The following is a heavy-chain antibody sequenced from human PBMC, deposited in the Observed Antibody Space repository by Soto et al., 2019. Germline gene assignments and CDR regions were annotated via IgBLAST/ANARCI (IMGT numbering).Heavy chain of an antibody. J-gene: IGHJ5*02. CDR3: ARGAAFLGTWFDP. D-gene: IGHD6-25*01. Sequence: ASVKVSCKASGYTFTSYDINWVRQATGQGLEWMGWMNPNSGNTGYAQKFQGRVTMTRNTSISTAYMELSSLGSEDTAVYYCARGAAFLGTWFDPWGQGTLVTVSS. CDR2: MNPNSGNT. CDR1: GYTFTSYD. V-gene: IGHV1-8*01.